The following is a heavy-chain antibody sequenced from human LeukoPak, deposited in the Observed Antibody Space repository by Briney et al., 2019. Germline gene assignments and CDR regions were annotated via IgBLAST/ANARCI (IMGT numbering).Heavy chain of an antibody. Sequence: GGSLRLSCAASGFAFQYYWMAWVRQAPGKGLEWVAHMKEAGTEEYYLASVRGRFTISKNDAKSSLFLQMNSLTAEDTALYYCVRGGWELDFWGQGTLVTVSS. V-gene: IGHV3-7*01. CDR2: MKEAGTEE. CDR3: VRGGWELDF. J-gene: IGHJ4*02. CDR1: GFAFQYYW. D-gene: IGHD1-26*01.